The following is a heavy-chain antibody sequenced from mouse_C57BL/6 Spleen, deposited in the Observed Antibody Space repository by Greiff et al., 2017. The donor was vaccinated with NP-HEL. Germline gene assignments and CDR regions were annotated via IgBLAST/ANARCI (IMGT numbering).Heavy chain of an antibody. CDR2: IYPRSGNT. CDR3: ARDYGSGEGIFAY. Sequence: QVQLKESGAELARPGASVKLSCKASGYTFTSYGISWVKQRTGQGLEWIGEIYPRSGNTYYNEKFKGKATLTADKSSSTAYMELRSLTSEDSAVYFCARDYGSGEGIFAYWGQGTLVTVSA. V-gene: IGHV1-81*01. CDR1: GYTFTSYG. D-gene: IGHD1-1*01. J-gene: IGHJ3*01.